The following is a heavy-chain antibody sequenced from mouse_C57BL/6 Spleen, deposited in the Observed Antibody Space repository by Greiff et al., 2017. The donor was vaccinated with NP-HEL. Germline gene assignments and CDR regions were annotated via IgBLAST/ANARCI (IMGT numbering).Heavy chain of an antibody. Sequence: LVESGPELVKPGASVKISCKASGYAFSSSWMNWVKQRPGKGLEWIGRIYPGDGDTNYNGKFKGKATLTADKSSSTAYMQLSSLTSEDSAVYFCARTYGNSYFDYWGQGTTLTVSS. D-gene: IGHD2-1*01. V-gene: IGHV1-82*01. CDR3: ARTYGNSYFDY. CDR2: IYPGDGDT. CDR1: GYAFSSSW. J-gene: IGHJ2*01.